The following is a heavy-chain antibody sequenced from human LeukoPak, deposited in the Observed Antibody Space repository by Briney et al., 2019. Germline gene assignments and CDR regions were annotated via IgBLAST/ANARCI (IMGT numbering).Heavy chain of an antibody. CDR2: IYTSGST. V-gene: IGHV4-4*07. Sequence: SETLSLTCTVSGGSISSYYWSWIRQPAGQGLEWIGRIYTSGSTNYNPSLKSRVTMSVDTSKNQFSLKLSSVTAADTAVYYCARDDAAGIVGATPGDYWGQGTLVTVSS. CDR1: GGSISSYY. J-gene: IGHJ4*02. CDR3: ARDDAAGIVGATPGDY. D-gene: IGHD1-26*01.